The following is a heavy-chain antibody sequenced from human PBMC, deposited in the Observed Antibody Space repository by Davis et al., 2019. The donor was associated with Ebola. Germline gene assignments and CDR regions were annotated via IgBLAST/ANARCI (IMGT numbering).Heavy chain of an antibody. CDR1: GYTFTSYY. CDR2: MNPNSGNT. D-gene: IGHD5-12*01. CDR3: ARAGYSGYDPLTNYYYYYGMDV. V-gene: IGHV1-8*02. J-gene: IGHJ6*02. Sequence: ASVKVSCKASGYTFTSYYMHWVRQATGQGLEWMGWMNPNSGNTGYAQKFQGRVTMTRNTSISTAYMELSSLRSEDTAVYYCARAGYSGYDPLTNYYYYYGMDVWGQGTTVTVSS.